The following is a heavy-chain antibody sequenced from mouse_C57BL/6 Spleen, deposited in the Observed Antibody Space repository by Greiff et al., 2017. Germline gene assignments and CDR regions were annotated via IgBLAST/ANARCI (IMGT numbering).Heavy chain of an antibody. D-gene: IGHD1-1*01. V-gene: IGHV1-66*01. CDR1: GYSFTSYY. Sequence: QVQLQQSGPELVKPGASVKISCKASGYSFTSYYIHWVKQRPGQGLEWIGWIYPGSGNTKYNEKFKGKATLTADTSSSTAYMQLSSLTSEDSAVYYCARQGFITTVPYFDYWGQGTTLTVSS. J-gene: IGHJ2*01. CDR2: IYPGSGNT. CDR3: ARQGFITTVPYFDY.